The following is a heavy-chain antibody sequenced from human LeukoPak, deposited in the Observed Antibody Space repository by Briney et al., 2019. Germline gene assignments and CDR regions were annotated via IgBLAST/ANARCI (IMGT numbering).Heavy chain of an antibody. CDR2: ISAYNGNT. CDR3: ARDIGGATSPGDAFGI. V-gene: IGHV1-18*01. Sequence: ASVKVSCKASGYTFTSYGITWVRQAPGQGLEWMGWISAYNGNTNYAQKLQGRVTMTTDTSTSTAYMELRSLRSDDTAVYYCARDIGGATSPGDAFGIWGQGTMVTVSS. J-gene: IGHJ3*02. CDR1: GYTFTSYG. D-gene: IGHD1-26*01.